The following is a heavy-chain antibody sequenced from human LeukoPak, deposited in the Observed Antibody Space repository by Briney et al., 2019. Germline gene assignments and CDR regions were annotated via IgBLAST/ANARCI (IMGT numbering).Heavy chain of an antibody. CDR1: GGSISSSSYS. V-gene: IGHV4-39*01. J-gene: IGHJ6*02. Sequence: SETLSLTCTVSGGSISSSSYSWGWIRQPPGKGLEWIGSIYYSGSTYYNPSLKSRVTISVDTSKNQFSLKLSSVTAADTAVYYCASHVEMPTNYYYYAMGVWGQGTTVTVSS. CDR2: IYYSGST. CDR3: ASHVEMPTNYYYYAMGV. D-gene: IGHD5-24*01.